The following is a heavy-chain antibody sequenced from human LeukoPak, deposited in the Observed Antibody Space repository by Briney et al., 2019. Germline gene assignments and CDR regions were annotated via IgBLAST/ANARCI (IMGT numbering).Heavy chain of an antibody. D-gene: IGHD2-2*01. V-gene: IGHV1-18*01. CDR3: ARDKEYCSNTSCRNWFAP. Sequence: ASVKVSCKASGYTFSTYGISWVRQAPGQGLEWMGWISAYNGNTNFAQKLQGRFTMTTDTSTSTAYMELRSLRSDDTAVYYRARDKEYCSNTSCRNWFAPWGQGTLVTVSS. CDR2: ISAYNGNT. CDR1: GYTFSTYG. J-gene: IGHJ5*02.